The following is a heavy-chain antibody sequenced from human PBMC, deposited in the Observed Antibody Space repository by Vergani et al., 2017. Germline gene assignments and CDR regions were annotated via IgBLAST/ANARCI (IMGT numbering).Heavy chain of an antibody. Sequence: EVQLEQSGAAVKKPGEPLEISCKGSGYSFSRNWIAWVRERPGQGLEWMGMIYPGNSETRYNPSFRGQVTMSVDKSISTAYLQWSSLKASDSAMYYCARVYCRGMSCAGTDYFYHIDVWGKGTTVTVS. J-gene: IGHJ6*03. CDR1: GYSFSRNW. CDR2: IYPGNSET. CDR3: ARVYCRGMSCAGTDYFYHIDV. V-gene: IGHV5-51*03. D-gene: IGHD3/OR15-3a*01.